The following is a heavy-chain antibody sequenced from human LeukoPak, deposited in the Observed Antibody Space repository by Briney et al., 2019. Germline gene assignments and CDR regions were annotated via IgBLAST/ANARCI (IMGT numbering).Heavy chain of an antibody. V-gene: IGHV3-23*01. Sequence: PGGSLRLSCAASGFTFSSYAMSWVRQAPGKGLEWVSAIIGGGDATYYADSVKGRFTISRDNSKNTLYLQMNSLRAEDTAVYCCARDSSMLRGPMVIYYFDFWGQGTLVTVSS. CDR1: GFTFSSYA. J-gene: IGHJ4*02. CDR2: IIGGGDAT. D-gene: IGHD3-10*01. CDR3: ARDSSMLRGPMVIYYFDF.